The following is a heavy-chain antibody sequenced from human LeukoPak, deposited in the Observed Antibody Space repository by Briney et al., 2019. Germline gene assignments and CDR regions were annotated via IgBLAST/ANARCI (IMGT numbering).Heavy chain of an antibody. J-gene: IGHJ4*02. Sequence: PGRTLRLSCEASGFTLSIYAVHCVRQAPGKEREWVAMISPDGTEKYYADSVRGRFTISRDNSNNTLYLQMNSLRAEDTAVYYCAREGAYNSSSAFDFWGQGTLVTVSS. CDR2: ISPDGTEK. CDR3: AREGAYNSSSAFDF. D-gene: IGHD6-6*01. CDR1: GFTLSIYA. V-gene: IGHV3-30*04.